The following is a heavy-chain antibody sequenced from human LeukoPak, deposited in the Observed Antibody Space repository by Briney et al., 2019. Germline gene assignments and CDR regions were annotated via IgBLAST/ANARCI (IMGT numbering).Heavy chain of an antibody. J-gene: IGHJ4*02. CDR2: INEDGSIT. CDR3: ARDLVMVNTPGDDFDY. V-gene: IGHV3-74*01. Sequence: GGSLRLSCAASGFTFSSYAMSWVRQAPGKGLEWVSRINEDGSITSYADSVKGRFTISRDNAKNTLYLQMNSLRAEDTAVYYCARDLVMVNTPGDDFDYWGRGTLVTVSS. D-gene: IGHD2-21*01. CDR1: GFTFSSYA.